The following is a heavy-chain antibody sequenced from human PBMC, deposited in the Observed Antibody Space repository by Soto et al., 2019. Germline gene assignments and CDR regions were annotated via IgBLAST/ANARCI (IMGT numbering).Heavy chain of an antibody. CDR2: ISGSGGST. CDR1: GFTFSSYA. D-gene: IGHD2-2*01. Sequence: GGSLRLSCAASGFTFSSYAMSWVRQAPGKGLEWVSAISGSGGSTYYADSVKGRFTISRDNSKNTLYLQMNSLRAEDTAVYYCAKSPRYCISTSCSNWFDPWGQGTLVTVSS. CDR3: AKSPRYCISTSCSNWFDP. V-gene: IGHV3-23*01. J-gene: IGHJ5*02.